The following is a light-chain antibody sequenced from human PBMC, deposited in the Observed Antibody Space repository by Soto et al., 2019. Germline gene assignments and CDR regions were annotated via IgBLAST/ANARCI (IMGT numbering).Light chain of an antibody. CDR1: SSDVGGYNY. Sequence: QSALTQPLSVSGSPGQSVTISCTGTSSDVGGYNYVSWYQQHPGKAPKLMIYDVSKRPSGVPDRFSGSKSGNTASLTISGLQAEDEADYYCCSYAAHYVFGTGTKVTVL. V-gene: IGLV2-11*01. CDR2: DVS. J-gene: IGLJ1*01. CDR3: CSYAAHYV.